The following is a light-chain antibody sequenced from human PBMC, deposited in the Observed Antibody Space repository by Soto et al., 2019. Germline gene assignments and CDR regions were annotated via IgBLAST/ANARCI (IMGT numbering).Light chain of an antibody. J-gene: IGKJ5*01. CDR3: QQRSNWIT. V-gene: IGKV3-11*01. CDR2: DAS. Sequence: EIVLTQSPATLSLSPGERATLSCRASQSVTNSLAWYQQKPGRAPRLLIYDASNRATGIPARFSGSGSGTDFTLTINSLEPEDFAVYYCQQRSNWITFGQGTRLEIK. CDR1: QSVTNS.